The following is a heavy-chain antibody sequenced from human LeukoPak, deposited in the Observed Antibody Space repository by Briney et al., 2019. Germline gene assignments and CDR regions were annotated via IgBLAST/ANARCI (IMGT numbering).Heavy chain of an antibody. Sequence: PSQTLSLTCTVSGGSISSGSYYWSWIRQPAGKGLEWIGRIYTSGSTNYNPSLKSRVTISVDTSKNQFSLKLSSVTAADTAVYYCARHSSGYYYTPKVGYYFDYWGQGTLVTVSS. CDR2: IYTSGST. V-gene: IGHV4-61*02. CDR1: GGSISSGSYY. D-gene: IGHD3-22*01. J-gene: IGHJ4*02. CDR3: ARHSSGYYYTPKVGYYFDY.